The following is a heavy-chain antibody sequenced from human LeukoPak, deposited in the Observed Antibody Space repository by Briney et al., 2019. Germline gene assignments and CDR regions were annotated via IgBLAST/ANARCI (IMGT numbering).Heavy chain of an antibody. V-gene: IGHV4-39*01. D-gene: IGHD3-3*01. J-gene: IGHJ4*02. Sequence: SETLSLTCSVSGGSISRSSYYWCWIRQPPGKGLEWTGSIYYSGSTYYNPSLKSRVTISVDTSKNQFSLKLSSVTAADTAVYYCARGGYVLRFLESLLFPDQWGQGTLVTVSS. CDR3: ARGGYVLRFLESLLFPDQ. CDR1: GGSISRSSYY. CDR2: IYYSGST.